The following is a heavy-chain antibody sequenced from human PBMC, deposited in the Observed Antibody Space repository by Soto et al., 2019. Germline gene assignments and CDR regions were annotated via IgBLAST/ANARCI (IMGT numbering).Heavy chain of an antibody. Sequence: QVQLVQSGAEVKKPGASVKVSCKASGNIFTSNGISWVRQDPGQGLEWMGWISAYNGNTNYAQKFQGRVSMTTDTSTSTAYMELRSLRSDDTAVYFCARVPHNFDWAPSGLDVWGQGTTVTVSS. CDR1: GNIFTSNG. CDR2: ISAYNGNT. V-gene: IGHV1-18*04. D-gene: IGHD3-9*01. CDR3: ARVPHNFDWAPSGLDV. J-gene: IGHJ6*02.